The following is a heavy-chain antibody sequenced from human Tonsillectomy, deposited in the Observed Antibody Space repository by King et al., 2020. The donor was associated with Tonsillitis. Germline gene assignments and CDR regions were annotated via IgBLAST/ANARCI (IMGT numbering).Heavy chain of an antibody. CDR1: GFTFSNYS. Sequence: LQLVQSGGGLVQPGGSLRLSCAASGFTFSNYSMNWVRQAPGKGLEWVSYISSSGSTIYYADSVKGRFTISRDNAKNSLYLQMNSLRAEDTALYYCARAGSSGWLLDYWGQGTLVTVSS. V-gene: IGHV3-48*01. CDR2: ISSSGSTI. J-gene: IGHJ4*02. D-gene: IGHD6-19*01. CDR3: ARAGSSGWLLDY.